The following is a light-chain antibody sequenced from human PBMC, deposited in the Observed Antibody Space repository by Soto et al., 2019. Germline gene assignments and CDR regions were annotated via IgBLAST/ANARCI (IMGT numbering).Light chain of an antibody. V-gene: IGLV1-40*01. J-gene: IGLJ3*02. CDR1: SSNIGAGYD. Sequence: QSVLTQPPSVSGAPGQRVTISCTGSSSNIGAGYDVHWYQQLPGTAPKLLIYGNNNRPSGGPDRFSCSKSGTSASLAITGLQAEDEADDYCQSYDSSLSGYLVFGGGTKLTVL. CDR3: QSYDSSLSGYLV. CDR2: GNN.